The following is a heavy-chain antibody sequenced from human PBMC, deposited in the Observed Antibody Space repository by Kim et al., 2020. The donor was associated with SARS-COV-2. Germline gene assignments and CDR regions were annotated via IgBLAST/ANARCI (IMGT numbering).Heavy chain of an antibody. CDR2: TNYSGST. Sequence: SETLSLTCTVSGGPISSGGYYWSRIRQHPGKGLERIGNTNYSGSTNYNPSPKSRVIIPVDTSKNQFPLKLSSETAAETAGHYCPSGRIPVPALNNWFNP. V-gene: IGHV4-31*03. J-gene: IGHJ5*02. CDR1: GGPISSGGYY. CDR3: PSGRIPVPALNNWFNP. D-gene: IGHD2-2*01.